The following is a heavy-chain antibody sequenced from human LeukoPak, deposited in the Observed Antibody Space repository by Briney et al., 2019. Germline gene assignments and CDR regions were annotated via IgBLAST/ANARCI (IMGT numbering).Heavy chain of an antibody. D-gene: IGHD5-18*01. V-gene: IGHV3-72*01. CDR2: TSNKANSYTT. CDR3: VRSGIQLWSGYYFDY. Sequence: PGGSLRLSCAASGFTLSDHYMDWVRQAPGKGLQWVGHTSNKANSYTTQYAASVRGRFTISRDDSENSLYLQMNSLTTEDTAVYYCVRSGIQLWSGYYFDYWGQGTLVTVSS. J-gene: IGHJ4*02. CDR1: GFTLSDHY.